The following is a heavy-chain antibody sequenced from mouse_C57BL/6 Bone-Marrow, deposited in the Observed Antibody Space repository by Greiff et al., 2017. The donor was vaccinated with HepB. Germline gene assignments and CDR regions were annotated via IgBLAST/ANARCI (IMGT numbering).Heavy chain of an antibody. J-gene: IGHJ2*01. V-gene: IGHV1-64*01. CDR3: ARGGTVVATLYYFDY. CDR1: GYTFTSYW. CDR2: IHPNSGST. D-gene: IGHD1-1*01. Sequence: LQQPGAELVKPGASVKLSCKASGYTFTSYWMHWVKQRPGQGLEWIGMIHPNSGSTNYNEKFKSKATLTVDKSSSTAYMQLSSLTSEDSAVYYCARGGTVVATLYYFDYWGQGTTLTVSS.